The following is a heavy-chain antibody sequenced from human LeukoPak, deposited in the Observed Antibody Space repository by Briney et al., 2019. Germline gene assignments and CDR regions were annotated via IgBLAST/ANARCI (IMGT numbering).Heavy chain of an antibody. CDR3: AIGVQAMADY. V-gene: IGHV4-34*01. CDR2: INHSGST. CDR1: GGSFSGYY. D-gene: IGHD5-18*01. J-gene: IGHJ4*02. Sequence: SETLSLTCAVYGGSFSGYYWSWIRQPPGKGLEWIGEINHSGSTNYNPSLKSRVTISVDTSKNQFSLKLSSVTAADTAVYYCAIGVQAMADYWGQGTLVTVSS.